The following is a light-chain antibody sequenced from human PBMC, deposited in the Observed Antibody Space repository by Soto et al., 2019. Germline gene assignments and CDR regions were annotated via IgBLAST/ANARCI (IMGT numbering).Light chain of an antibody. CDR3: QHYNSDPWT. Sequence: DIDITQSPSTLSASVGDRLTITCRASQTIRRWLAWYQQRPGKAPKVLIYDASTLESGVPARFSGSGSETEFTLTISSLQPEDSATYYCQHYNSDPWTFGQGTKV. V-gene: IGKV1-5*01. CDR2: DAS. J-gene: IGKJ1*01. CDR1: QTIRRW.